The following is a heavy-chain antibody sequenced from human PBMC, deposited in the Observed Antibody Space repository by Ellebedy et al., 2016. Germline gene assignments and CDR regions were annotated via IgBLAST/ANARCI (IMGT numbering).Heavy chain of an antibody. J-gene: IGHJ4*02. D-gene: IGHD6-19*01. CDR3: ARDDAVAGEDY. Sequence: ASVKVSCXASGYIFANYRIHWWRQAPGQRFEWMGCIHSGNGGTTFSQKFQGRVTLTRDTSATTDYMELTDLRSEDTAVYYCARDDAVAGEDYWGQGTLVTVAS. V-gene: IGHV1-3*04. CDR1: GYIFANYR. CDR2: IHSGNGGT.